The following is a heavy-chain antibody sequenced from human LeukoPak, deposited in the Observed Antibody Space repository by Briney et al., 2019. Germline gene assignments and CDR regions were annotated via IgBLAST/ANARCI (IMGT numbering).Heavy chain of an antibody. J-gene: IGHJ5*02. Sequence: VGSLRLSCAAAGFTFSSYAMSWVRHAPGKGLEWVSAICGSGGSTYYADSVKSRFTISRDNSKNTLYLLMNSLRADDTAVYYCAKALRIVGATQWFDPWGQGPLVPVSS. D-gene: IGHD1-26*01. V-gene: IGHV3-23*01. CDR2: ICGSGGST. CDR1: GFTFSSYA. CDR3: AKALRIVGATQWFDP.